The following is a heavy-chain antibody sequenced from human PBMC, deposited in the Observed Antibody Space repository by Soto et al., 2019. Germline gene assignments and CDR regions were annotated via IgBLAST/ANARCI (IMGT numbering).Heavy chain of an antibody. CDR1: GFTFSIYE. Sequence: GGSLRLSCAASGFTFSIYEMNWVRQAPGKGLEWVSYISSSGSTIYYADSMKGRFTISRDNAKNSLYLQMNSLRVEDTAAYYCVVLSVLAWGQGTLVTVSS. D-gene: IGHD3-3*01. V-gene: IGHV3-48*03. J-gene: IGHJ5*02. CDR3: VVLSVLA. CDR2: ISSSGSTI.